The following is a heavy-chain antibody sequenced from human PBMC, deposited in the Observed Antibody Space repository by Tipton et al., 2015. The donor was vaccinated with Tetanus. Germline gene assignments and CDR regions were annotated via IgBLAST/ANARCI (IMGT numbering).Heavy chain of an antibody. D-gene: IGHD3-3*01. Sequence: QLVQSGAEVKKPGESLKISCRGSGYNFTHYSIGWVRQMPGKGLEWVGIIDPRDSETFQGHVTISADKSISTAHLRWSSLEASDTAMYYCARGGVDSRVFDFWGQGTLVTVSS. CDR2: IDPRDSET. V-gene: IGHV5-51*01. J-gene: IGHJ4*02. CDR1: GYNFTHYS. CDR3: ARGGVDSRVFDF.